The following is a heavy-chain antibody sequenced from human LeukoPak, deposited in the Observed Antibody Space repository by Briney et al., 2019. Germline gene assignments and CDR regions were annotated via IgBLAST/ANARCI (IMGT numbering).Heavy chain of an antibody. V-gene: IGHV4-59*01. CDR2: IYYSGST. Sequence: PSETLSLTCAVYGGSFSGYYWSWIRQPPGKGLEWIGYIYYSGSTNYNPSLKSRVTISVDTSKNQFSLKLSSVTAADTAVYYCARAFASTTVTTLFDYWGQGTLVTISS. J-gene: IGHJ4*02. CDR1: GGSFSGYY. D-gene: IGHD4-17*01. CDR3: ARAFASTTVTTLFDY.